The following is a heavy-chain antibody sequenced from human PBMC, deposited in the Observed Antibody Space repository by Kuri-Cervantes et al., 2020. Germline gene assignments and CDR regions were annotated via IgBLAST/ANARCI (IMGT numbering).Heavy chain of an antibody. J-gene: IGHJ4*02. CDR1: GFTFSSYS. CDR2: ISSSSSTI. V-gene: IGHV3-48*01. D-gene: IGHD6-19*01. CDR3: AHLGAADRYSSDHFDY. Sequence: GESLKISCAASGFTFSSYSMNWVRQAPGKGLEWVSYISSSSSTIYYADSVKGRFTISRDNAKNSLYLQMNSLRAEDTALYYCAHLGAADRYSSDHFDYWGQGTLVTVSS.